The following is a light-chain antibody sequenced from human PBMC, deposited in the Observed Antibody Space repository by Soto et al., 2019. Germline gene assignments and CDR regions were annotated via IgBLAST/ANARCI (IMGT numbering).Light chain of an antibody. CDR2: EVN. CDR3: TSYTSSNTLV. CDR1: SRDVGGYNY. Sequence: QSALTQPASVSGSPGQSITISCTGTSRDVGGYNYVSWYQHHPGKAPKLVIYEVNNRPSGISDRFSGSKSGNTASLTISGLAAEDEADYYCTSYTSSNTLVFGGGTKLTVL. J-gene: IGLJ3*02. V-gene: IGLV2-14*01.